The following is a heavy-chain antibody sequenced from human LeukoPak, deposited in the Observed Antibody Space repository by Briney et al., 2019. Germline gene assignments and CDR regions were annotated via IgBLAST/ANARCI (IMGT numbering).Heavy chain of an antibody. CDR3: ARAAEASCSGTSCYRYFHH. D-gene: IGHD2-2*01. J-gene: IGHJ1*01. CDR1: GFTFKDYT. Sequence: GGSLRLSCSASGFTFKDYTMHWVRQAPGLGLEWVAVIASDGRTTYYADSVSGRFTISRDNSNNALSLQMNSLSADDTAVYYCARAAEASCSGTSCYRYFHHWGQGTLVIVSS. CDR2: IASDGRTT. V-gene: IGHV3-30*04.